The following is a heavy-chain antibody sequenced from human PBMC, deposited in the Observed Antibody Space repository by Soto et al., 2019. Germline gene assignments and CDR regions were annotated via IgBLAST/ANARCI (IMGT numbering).Heavy chain of an antibody. Sequence: ESGGGVVQPGRSLRLSCAASGFTFSSYGMHWVRQAPGKGLEWVAVISYDGSNKYYADSVKGRFTISRDNSKNTLYLQMNSLRAEDTAVYYCAKVGGGTMGATLYYYYGMDVWGQGTTVTVSS. V-gene: IGHV3-30*18. CDR3: AKVGGGTMGATLYYYYGMDV. CDR1: GFTFSSYG. J-gene: IGHJ6*02. D-gene: IGHD1-26*01. CDR2: ISYDGSNK.